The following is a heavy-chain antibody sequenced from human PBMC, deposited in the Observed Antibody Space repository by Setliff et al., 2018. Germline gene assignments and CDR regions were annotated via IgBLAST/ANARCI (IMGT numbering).Heavy chain of an antibody. Sequence: SETLSLTCTVSGGSITSYYWSWIRQPPGKGLEWIGYIYYSGSTNYNPYLKSGVTISADTSKNQSSLKLSSVTAADTAVYYCARLGGYGDYRTYYFDYWGQGTLVTVSS. J-gene: IGHJ4*02. V-gene: IGHV4-59*01. CDR2: IYYSGST. CDR3: ARLGGYGDYRTYYFDY. CDR1: GGSITSYY. D-gene: IGHD4-17*01.